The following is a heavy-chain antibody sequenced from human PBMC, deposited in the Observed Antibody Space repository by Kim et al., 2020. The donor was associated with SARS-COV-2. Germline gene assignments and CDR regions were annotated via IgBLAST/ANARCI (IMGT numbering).Heavy chain of an antibody. CDR2: ISGSGGST. V-gene: IGHV3-23*01. CDR1: GFTFSSYA. CDR3: AKCALWCSGGSCYSEGDYFDC. D-gene: IGHD2-15*01. J-gene: IGHJ4*02. Sequence: GGSLRLSCAASGFTFSSYAMSWVRQAPGKGLEWVSAISGSGGSTYYADSVKGRFTISRDNSKNTLYLQMNSLRAEDTAVYYCAKCALWCSGGSCYSEGDYFDCWGQGTLVTVSS.